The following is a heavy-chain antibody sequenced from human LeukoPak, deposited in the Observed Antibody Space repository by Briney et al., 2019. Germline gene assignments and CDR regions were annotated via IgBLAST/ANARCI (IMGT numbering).Heavy chain of an antibody. J-gene: IGHJ4*02. D-gene: IGHD6-6*01. V-gene: IGHV3-48*01. CDR2: ISSSSSII. CDR3: ATIWEGFSSSSHGY. Sequence: PGGSLRLSCAASGFTVSSNYMGWVRQAPGKGLEWLSYISSSSSIIHYADSVKGRFTISRDNARNSLYLQMNSLRADDTAVYYCATIWEGFSSSSHGYWGQGTLVTVSS. CDR1: GFTVSSNY.